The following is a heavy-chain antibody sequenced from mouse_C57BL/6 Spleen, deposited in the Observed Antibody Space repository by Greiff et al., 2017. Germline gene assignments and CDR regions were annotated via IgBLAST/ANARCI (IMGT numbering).Heavy chain of an antibody. CDR1: GYAFSSYW. CDR2: IYPGDGDT. J-gene: IGHJ2*01. D-gene: IGHD3-2*02. CDR3: ASRQLRLRGFDY. V-gene: IGHV1-80*01. Sequence: QVKLQQSGAELVKPGASVKISCKASGYAFSSYWMNWVKQRPGKGLEWIGQIYPGDGDTNYNGKFKGKATLTADKSSSTAYMQLSSLTSEDSAVYFCASRQLRLRGFDYWGQGTTLTVSS.